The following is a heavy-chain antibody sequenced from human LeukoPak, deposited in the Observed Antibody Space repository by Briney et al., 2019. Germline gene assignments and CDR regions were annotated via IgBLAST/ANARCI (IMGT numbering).Heavy chain of an antibody. CDR2: IYYSGST. J-gene: IGHJ4*02. V-gene: IGHV4-61*01. CDR1: GVSVSSGNYY. D-gene: IGHD6-13*01. Sequence: SETLSLTCTVSGVSVSSGNYYWSWIRQPPGKGLGWIGYIYYSGSTNYNPSLESRVTISVDPSKTQFSLKLSSVTAADTAVYYCARYRIAAAGTLDYWGQGTLVTVSS. CDR3: ARYRIAAAGTLDY.